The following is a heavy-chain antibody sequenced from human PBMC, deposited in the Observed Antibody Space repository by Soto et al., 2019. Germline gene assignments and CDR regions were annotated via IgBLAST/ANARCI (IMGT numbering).Heavy chain of an antibody. CDR3: AGRYCSGGSCYLGAFDI. V-gene: IGHV4-34*08. D-gene: IGHD2-15*01. CDR1: GGTFSGYY. J-gene: IGHJ3*02. CDR2: INHSGST. Sequence: SETLSLTCAVYGGTFSGYYWSWIRQPPGKGLEWIGEINHSGSTNYNPSLKSRVTISVDTSENQFSLKLSSVTAADTAVYYCAGRYCSGGSCYLGAFDIWGQGTMVTV.